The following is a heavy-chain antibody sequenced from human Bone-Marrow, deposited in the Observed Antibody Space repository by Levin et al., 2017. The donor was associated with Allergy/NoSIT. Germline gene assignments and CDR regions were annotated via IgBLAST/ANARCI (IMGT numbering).Heavy chain of an antibody. D-gene: IGHD4-17*01. Sequence: PGGSLRLSCAASGFTFGSHAMHWVRQAPGKGLEWISYIGDRGNNIYYADSVRGRFTISRDNARNSLSLQMNRLKVEDTAVYYCARAPGGGDYVYPTPLDSWGQGTLVTVSS. CDR3: ARAPGGGDYVYPTPLDS. CDR1: GFTFGSHA. J-gene: IGHJ4*02. CDR2: IGDRGNNI. V-gene: IGHV3-48*04.